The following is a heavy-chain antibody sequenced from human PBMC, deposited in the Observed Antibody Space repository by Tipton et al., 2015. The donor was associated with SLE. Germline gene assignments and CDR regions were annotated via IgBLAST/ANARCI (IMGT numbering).Heavy chain of an antibody. CDR2: IYSRGST. CDR3: ARESLGRPRVSAFDI. J-gene: IGHJ3*02. D-gene: IGHD3-16*01. V-gene: IGHV4-61*02. Sequence: TLSLTCSVSGGSISSGSYYWSWIRQPAGKGLEWIGRIYSRGSTNSNLSLKSRVTISADTSKNQFSLMLSSVTAADTAVYYCARESLGRPRVSAFDIWGQGAVVTVSS. CDR1: GGSISSGSYY.